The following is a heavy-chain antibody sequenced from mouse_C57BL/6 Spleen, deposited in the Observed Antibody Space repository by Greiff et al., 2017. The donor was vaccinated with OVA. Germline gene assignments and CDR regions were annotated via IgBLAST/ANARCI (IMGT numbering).Heavy chain of an antibody. CDR1: GYAFSSSW. Sequence: QVQLQQSGPELVKPGASVKISCKASGYAFSSSWMNWVKQRPGKGLEWIGRIYPGDGDTNYNGKFKGKATLTADKSSSTDYMQLSSLTSEDSAVYFCARGTTPYYAMDYWGQGTSVTVSS. D-gene: IGHD1-1*01. CDR2: IYPGDGDT. V-gene: IGHV1-82*01. J-gene: IGHJ4*01. CDR3: ARGTTPYYAMDY.